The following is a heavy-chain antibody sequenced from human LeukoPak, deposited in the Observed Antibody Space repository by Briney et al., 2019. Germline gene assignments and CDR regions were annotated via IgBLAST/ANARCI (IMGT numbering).Heavy chain of an antibody. V-gene: IGHV4-4*07. CDR2: IYTSGST. Sequence: PSETLSLTCTVSGGSISSYYWSWTRQPAGKGLEWIGRIYTSGSTNYNPSLKSRVTMSVDTSKNQFSLKLSSVTAADTAVYYCARAPRFSPTYCSSTSCYSWFDPWGQGTLVTVSS. CDR1: GGSISSYY. CDR3: ARAPRFSPTYCSSTSCYSWFDP. J-gene: IGHJ5*02. D-gene: IGHD2-2*02.